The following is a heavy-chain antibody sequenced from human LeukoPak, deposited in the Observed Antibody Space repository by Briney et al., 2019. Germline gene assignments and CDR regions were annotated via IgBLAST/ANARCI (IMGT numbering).Heavy chain of an antibody. Sequence: ASVKVSCKASGGTFSSYAISWVRQAPGQGLEWMGRIIPIFGTANYAQKFQGRVTITTHESTSTAYMELSSLGSEDKAVYYCARDPGYSSSWCNWFDPWGQGTLVTVSS. CDR1: GGTFSSYA. CDR3: ARDPGYSSSWCNWFDP. CDR2: IIPIFGTA. J-gene: IGHJ5*02. D-gene: IGHD6-13*01. V-gene: IGHV1-69*05.